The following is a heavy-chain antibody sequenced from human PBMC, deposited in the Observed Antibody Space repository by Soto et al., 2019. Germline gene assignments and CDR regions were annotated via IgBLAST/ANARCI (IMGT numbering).Heavy chain of an antibody. J-gene: IGHJ6*02. CDR1: GGSSSGYY. Sequence: SETLSLTCAVYGGSSSGYYWSWIRQPPGKGLERSGRLNHSGSTNYNPSLNSRVTISVDTSKNQFSLKLSSVTAADTAVYYCARVRYYYGSGSYYQYYYYYYGMDVWGQGTTVTVSS. V-gene: IGHV4-34*01. D-gene: IGHD3-10*01. CDR2: LNHSGST. CDR3: ARVRYYYGSGSYYQYYYYYYGMDV.